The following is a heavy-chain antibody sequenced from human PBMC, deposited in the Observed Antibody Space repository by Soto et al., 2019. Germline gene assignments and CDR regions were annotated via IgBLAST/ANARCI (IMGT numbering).Heavy chain of an antibody. J-gene: IGHJ4*02. CDR1: GDTFTDYY. CDR3: ARGGHVVVVTAALDY. V-gene: IGHV1-46*01. CDR2: VNPSGGHT. D-gene: IGHD2-21*02. Sequence: QVQLVQSGAEVKKPGASVKVSCKASGDTFTDYYIHCVRQAPGQGLEWMGTVNPSGGHTTYAQHFLGRMTMTRDTSTSTLYMELTSLTSADTSVYYCARGGHVVVVTAALDYLGQGTLVTVSS.